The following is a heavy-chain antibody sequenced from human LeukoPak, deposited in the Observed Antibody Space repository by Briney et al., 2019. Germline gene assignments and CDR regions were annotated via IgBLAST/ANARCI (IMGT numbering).Heavy chain of an antibody. CDR2: IYTSGST. V-gene: IGHV4-61*02. J-gene: IGHJ2*01. CDR1: GGSISSGSYY. Sequence: SETLSLTCTVSGGSISSGSYYWSWIRQPAGKGLEWIGRIYTSGSTNYNPSLKSRVTISVDTSKNQFSLKLSSLTAADTAVYYCARDPESGDWYFDLWGRGTLVTVSS. CDR3: ARDPESGDWYFDL. D-gene: IGHD1-26*01.